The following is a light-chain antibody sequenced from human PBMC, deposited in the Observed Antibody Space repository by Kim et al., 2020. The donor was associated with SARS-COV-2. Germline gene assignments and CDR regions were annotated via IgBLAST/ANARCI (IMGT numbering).Light chain of an antibody. CDR2: DAS. J-gene: IGKJ5*01. CDR3: QQRSDWPIT. Sequence: LSTGESATLSCRASQSVSSNLAWYQQKPGQAPRLLIYDASNRAPGIPARFSGGGSGTDFSLTISSLEFEDSAVYYCQQRSDWPITFGQGTRLEIK. CDR1: QSVSSN. V-gene: IGKV3-11*01.